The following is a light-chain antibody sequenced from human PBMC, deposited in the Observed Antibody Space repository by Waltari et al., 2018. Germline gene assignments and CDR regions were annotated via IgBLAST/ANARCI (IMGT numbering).Light chain of an antibody. Sequence: QSALTQPASVSGSPGQSLTISCTVTSSDVGSYNLVSWYHQHPGKAPKPLIYDVSKRPSGVSNRFSGSKSGNTASLTISGLQAEDEADYNCCSYAGSSTLVFGGGTKLTVL. CDR2: DVS. J-gene: IGLJ3*02. CDR1: SSDVGSYNL. CDR3: CSYAGSSTLV. V-gene: IGLV2-23*02.